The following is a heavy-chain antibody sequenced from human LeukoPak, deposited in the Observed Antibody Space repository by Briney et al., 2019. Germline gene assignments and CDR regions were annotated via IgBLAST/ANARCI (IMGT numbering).Heavy chain of an antibody. CDR3: ARNYDSSGSYFDY. Sequence: GRSLRLSCAASGFTLSDYYMSWIRQAPGKGLEWVSYISSSSSYTNYADSVKGRFTISRDNAKNSLYLQMNSLRAEDTAVYYCARNYDSSGSYFDYWGQGTLVTVSS. V-gene: IGHV3-11*03. CDR1: GFTLSDYY. D-gene: IGHD3-22*01. J-gene: IGHJ4*02. CDR2: ISSSSSYT.